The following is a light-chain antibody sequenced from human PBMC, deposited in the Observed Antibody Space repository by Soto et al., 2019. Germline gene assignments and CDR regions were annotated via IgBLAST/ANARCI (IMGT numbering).Light chain of an antibody. CDR1: QTISSW. CDR2: KAS. CDR3: QHYNSYSEA. V-gene: IGKV1-5*03. J-gene: IGKJ1*01. Sequence: DIQMTQSPSTLSGSVGDRVSITCRASQTISSWLAWYQPKPGKAPKLLIYKASTLKSGVPPRFSGSGSGTEFTLTISSLQPDEFATYYCQHYNSYSEAVGQGTKV.